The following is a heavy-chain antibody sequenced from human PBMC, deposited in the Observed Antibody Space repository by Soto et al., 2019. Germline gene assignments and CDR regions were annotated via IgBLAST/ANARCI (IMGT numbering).Heavy chain of an antibody. J-gene: IGHJ5*02. Sequence: QVQLVQSGAEVKKPGASLKVSCKASGYTFTSYAMHWVLHAPGQRLEWMGWINAGNGNTKYSQKFQGSVTITRDTSASTAYMELSSLRSEDTAVYYCASTRRGVWGGYTYNWFDPWGQGTLVTVSS. D-gene: IGHD3-3*01. CDR3: ASTRRGVWGGYTYNWFDP. CDR2: INAGNGNT. CDR1: GYTFTSYA. V-gene: IGHV1-3*01.